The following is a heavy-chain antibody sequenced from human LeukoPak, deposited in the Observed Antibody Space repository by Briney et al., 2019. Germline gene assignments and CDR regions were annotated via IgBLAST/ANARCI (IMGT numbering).Heavy chain of an antibody. Sequence: SETLSLTCTVSGGSISSYYWSWIRQPPGKGLEWIGYTYYSGSTNYNPSLKSRVTISVDTSKNQFSLKLSSVTAADTAVYYCARDEGGSYYGKDYYYYMDVWGKGTTVTVSS. CDR3: ARDEGGSYYGKDYYYYMDV. J-gene: IGHJ6*03. V-gene: IGHV4-59*01. CDR1: GGSISSYY. D-gene: IGHD1-26*01. CDR2: TYYSGST.